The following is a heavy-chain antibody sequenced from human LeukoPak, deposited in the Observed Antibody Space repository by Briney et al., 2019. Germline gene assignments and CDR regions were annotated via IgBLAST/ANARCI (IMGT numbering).Heavy chain of an antibody. V-gene: IGHV3-30*18. CDR1: GFTFSSYG. Sequence: GRSLRLSCAASGFTFSSYGMHWVRQAPGKGLEWVAVISYDGSNKYYADSVKGRFTISRDNSKNTLYLQMNSLRTEDTAVYYCAKGSYCSGGSCYYYYYGMDVWGKGTTVTVSS. CDR2: ISYDGSNK. J-gene: IGHJ6*04. D-gene: IGHD2-15*01. CDR3: AKGSYCSGGSCYYYYYGMDV.